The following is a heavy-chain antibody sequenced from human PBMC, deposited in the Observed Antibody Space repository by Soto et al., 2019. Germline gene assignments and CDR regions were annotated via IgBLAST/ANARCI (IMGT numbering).Heavy chain of an antibody. CDR3: ARRDSSGWYAGRLAGHFDY. D-gene: IGHD6-19*01. V-gene: IGHV3-11*01. CDR1: GFTFSDYY. CDR2: ISSSGSTI. Sequence: ESGGGLVKPGGSLRLSCAASGFTFSDYYMSWIRQAPGKGLEWVSYISSSGSTIYYADSVKGRFTISRDNAKNSLYLQMNSLRAEDTAVYYCARRDSSGWYAGRLAGHFDYWGQGTLVTVSS. J-gene: IGHJ4*02.